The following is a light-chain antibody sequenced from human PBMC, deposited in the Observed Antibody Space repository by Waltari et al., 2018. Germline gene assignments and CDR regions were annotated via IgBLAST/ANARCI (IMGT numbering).Light chain of an antibody. CDR2: GNS. J-gene: IGLJ2*01. CDR3: QAYDRSLSGSV. CDR1: SSNTGAGYD. V-gene: IGLV1-40*01. Sequence: QSVLTQPPSVSGAPGQRVTISCTGSSSNTGAGYDVNWYQQLPGTAPNLLIYGNSKRLQGVPDRFSGSKSGASASLAISGLQAEDEAEYYCQAYDRSLSGSVFGGGTKLTVL.